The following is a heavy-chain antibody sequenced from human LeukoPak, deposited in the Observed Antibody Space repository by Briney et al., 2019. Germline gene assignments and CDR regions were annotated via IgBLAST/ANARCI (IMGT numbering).Heavy chain of an antibody. D-gene: IGHD5-12*01. CDR1: GYTFTSYD. J-gene: IGHJ3*02. Sequence: ASVKVSCKASGYTFTSYDINWVRQATGQGLEWMGWMNPNSGSTSYAQKFQGRVTMTRDTSTSTVYMELSSLRSEDTAVYYCARDTLVADDAFDIWGQGTMVTVSS. V-gene: IGHV1-8*01. CDR2: MNPNSGST. CDR3: ARDTLVADDAFDI.